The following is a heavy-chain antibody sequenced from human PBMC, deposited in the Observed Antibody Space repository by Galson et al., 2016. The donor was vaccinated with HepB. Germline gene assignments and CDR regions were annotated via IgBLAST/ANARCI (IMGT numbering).Heavy chain of an antibody. CDR3: AIIWDASGWFDY. CDR1: GGSISRSSYY. V-gene: IGHV4-39*01. CDR2: IYYSGST. J-gene: IGHJ4*02. D-gene: IGHD6-19*01. Sequence: LSLTCTVSGGSISRSSYYWAWIRQPPGKGLEWIGSIYYSGSTYYNPSLKSRVTISVDTSKNQFSLKLSSVTAADTAVYYFAIIWDASGWFDYWGQGTVVTVAS.